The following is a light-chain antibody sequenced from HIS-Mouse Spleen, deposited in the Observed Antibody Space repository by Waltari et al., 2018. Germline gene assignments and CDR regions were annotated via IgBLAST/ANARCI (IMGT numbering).Light chain of an antibody. V-gene: IGLV2-14*01. Sequence: QSALTQPASVSGSPGQSITISCTGTSSDVGGYNYVSWYQQHPGKAPKLMIYEVSNRPSGVSNRFSASKSGTTASLTISGLQAEDEADYYCSSYTSSSTFFGTGTKVTVL. CDR1: SSDVGGYNY. CDR2: EVS. CDR3: SSYTSSSTF. J-gene: IGLJ1*01.